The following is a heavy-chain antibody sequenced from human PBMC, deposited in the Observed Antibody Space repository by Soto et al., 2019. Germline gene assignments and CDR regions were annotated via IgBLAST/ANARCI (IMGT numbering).Heavy chain of an antibody. V-gene: IGHV3-21*06. J-gene: IGHJ4*02. CDR3: STPAYFND. D-gene: IGHD6-25*01. CDR2: ISDDSSYI. CDR1: GFMFSAYT. Sequence: GGSLRLSCAASGFMFSAYTMNWVRQAPGKGLEWLSSISDDSSYIDYADSLRGRFTVSRDNARNSLYLQIDSLGVEDLGVYYCSTPAYFNDRGPVTRVTVSS.